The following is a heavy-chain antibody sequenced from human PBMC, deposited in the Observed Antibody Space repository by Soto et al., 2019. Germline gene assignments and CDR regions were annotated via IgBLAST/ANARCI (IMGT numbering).Heavy chain of an antibody. Sequence: QVQLVESGGGVVQPGRSLRLSCAASGFTFSSYGMHWVRQAPGKGLEWVAVIWYDGSNKYYADSVKGRFTISRDNSKNTLYLQINSLRAEDTAVYYCARDGAVRYGMDVWGQGTTVTVSS. CDR1: GFTFSSYG. CDR2: IWYDGSNK. V-gene: IGHV3-33*01. D-gene: IGHD3-3*01. J-gene: IGHJ6*02. CDR3: ARDGAVRYGMDV.